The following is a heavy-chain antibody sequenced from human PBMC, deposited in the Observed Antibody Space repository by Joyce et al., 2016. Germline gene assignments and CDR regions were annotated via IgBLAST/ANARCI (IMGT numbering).Heavy chain of an antibody. CDR3: ARSTWNSGFDY. CDR1: GFTFSDHF. Sequence: EVQLVESGGGLVQPGGSLRLSCEGSGFTFSDHFIDWVRQAPGKGLEWVARSRNRADSTEYAASVKGRFTISREDPKNTLYLQMNRLEIEDTAVYCCARSTWNSGFDYWGQGTLVTVSS. CDR2: SRNRADST. J-gene: IGHJ4*02. D-gene: IGHD1-1*01. V-gene: IGHV3-72*01.